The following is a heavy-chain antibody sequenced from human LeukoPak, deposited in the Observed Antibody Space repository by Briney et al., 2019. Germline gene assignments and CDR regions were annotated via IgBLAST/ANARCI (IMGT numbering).Heavy chain of an antibody. CDR3: ARGSLLRYFDWPD. CDR1: GFTFSSYG. Sequence: GGSLRLSCAASGFTFSSYGMSWVRQSPGKGLEWVSGISGGSGTTYYAYYADSVKGRFTISRDNSKNTLYLQMNSLRAEDTAVYYCARGSLLRYFDWPDWGQGTLVTVSS. V-gene: IGHV3-23*01. CDR2: ISGGSGTTYYA. J-gene: IGHJ4*02. D-gene: IGHD3-9*01.